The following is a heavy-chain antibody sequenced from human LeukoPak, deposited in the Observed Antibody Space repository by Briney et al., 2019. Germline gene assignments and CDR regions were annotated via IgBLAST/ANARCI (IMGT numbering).Heavy chain of an antibody. Sequence: GGSLRLSCAASGFTFSSYWMSWVRQAPGKGLEWVANIKQDGSEKYYVDSVKGRFTISRDNAKNSLYLQMNSLRAEDTAVYYCARAIVVVPAAMRYFDYWGQGTLVTVSS. V-gene: IGHV3-7*04. CDR1: GFTFSSYW. J-gene: IGHJ4*02. D-gene: IGHD2-2*01. CDR2: IKQDGSEK. CDR3: ARAIVVVPAAMRYFDY.